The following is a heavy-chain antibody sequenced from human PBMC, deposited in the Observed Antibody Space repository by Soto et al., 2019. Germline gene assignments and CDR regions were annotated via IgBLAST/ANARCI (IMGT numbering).Heavy chain of an antibody. V-gene: IGHV3-21*01. CDR3: ARRPPLDMVRGVLFDY. Sequence: GGSLRLSCAASGFTFSSYSMNWVRQAPGKGLEWVSSISSSSSYIYYADSVKGRFTISRDNAKNSLYLQMNSLRAEDTAVYYCARRPPLDMVRGVLFDYWGQGTLVTVSS. CDR1: GFTFSSYS. CDR2: ISSSSSYI. J-gene: IGHJ4*02. D-gene: IGHD3-10*01.